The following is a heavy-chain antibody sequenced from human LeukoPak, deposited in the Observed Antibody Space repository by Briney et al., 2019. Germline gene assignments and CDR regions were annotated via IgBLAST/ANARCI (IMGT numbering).Heavy chain of an antibody. CDR3: AKVRCSGYSCYSPNL. D-gene: IGHD2-15*01. Sequence: GSLRLSCAASGFTFSSYSMNWFRQAPGKGLEWVSSISSTGSYIYYTDSMKGRFTISTDNAKNSLYLQMNSLRAEDTAVYYCAKVRCSGYSCYSPNLWGQGTLVTVSS. V-gene: IGHV3-21*01. J-gene: IGHJ5*02. CDR1: GFTFSSYS. CDR2: ISSTGSYI.